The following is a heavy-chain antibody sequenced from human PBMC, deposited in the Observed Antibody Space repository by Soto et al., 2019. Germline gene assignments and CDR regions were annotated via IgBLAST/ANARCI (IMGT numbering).Heavy chain of an antibody. D-gene: IGHD2-15*01. CDR1: GYTYTTYA. CDR3: ARYCSGCTCY. CDR2: INTANGNT. Sequence: GASVKVSCKPSGYTYTTYAVHWVRQAPGQSLEWMGWINTANGNTEYSRKFQGRFTITRDTSASTAYMDLSSLRSEDTAIYYCARYCSGCTCYWGQGTLVTVAS. V-gene: IGHV1-3*04. J-gene: IGHJ4*02.